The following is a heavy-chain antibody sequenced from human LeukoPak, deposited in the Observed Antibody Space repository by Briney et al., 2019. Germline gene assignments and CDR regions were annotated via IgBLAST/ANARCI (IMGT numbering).Heavy chain of an antibody. V-gene: IGHV3-21*01. CDR1: GFTFSSYS. CDR3: ARHLLSGDFWGIDY. Sequence: GGSLRLSCAASGFTFSSYSINWVRQAPGKGREWVSSISSSGTYIYYADSVKGRFTISRDNAKNSLYLQMNSLRAEDTAVYYCARHLLSGDFWGIDYWGQGTLVTVSS. J-gene: IGHJ4*02. CDR2: ISSSGTYI. D-gene: IGHD3-16*01.